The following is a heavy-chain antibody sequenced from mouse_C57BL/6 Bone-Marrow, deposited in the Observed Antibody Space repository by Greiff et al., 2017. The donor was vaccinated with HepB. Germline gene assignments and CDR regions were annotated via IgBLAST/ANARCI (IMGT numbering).Heavy chain of an antibody. CDR1: GFTFSDYG. V-gene: IGHV5-15*01. J-gene: IGHJ4*01. CDR2: ISNLAYSI. CDR3: ARLGWLPYYAMDY. Sequence: EVQLVESGGGLVQPGGSLKLSCAASGFTFSDYGMAWVRQAPRKGPEWVAFISNLAYSIYYADTVTGRFTISRENAKNTLYLEMSSLRSEDTAMYYCARLGWLPYYAMDYWGQGTSVTVSS. D-gene: IGHD2-3*01.